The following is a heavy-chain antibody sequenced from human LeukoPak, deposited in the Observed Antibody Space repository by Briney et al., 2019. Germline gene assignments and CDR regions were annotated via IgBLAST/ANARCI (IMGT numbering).Heavy chain of an antibody. CDR1: GFTFSSYA. J-gene: IGHJ4*02. CDR3: ARDRENSGSTGYYFDY. Sequence: SCKASGFTFSSYAMHWVRQAPGKGLEWVAVISYDGSNKYYADSVKGRFTISRDNSKNTLYLQMNSLRAEDTAVYYCARDRENSGSTGYYFDYWGQGTLVTVSS. V-gene: IGHV3-30-3*01. D-gene: IGHD1-26*01. CDR2: ISYDGSNK.